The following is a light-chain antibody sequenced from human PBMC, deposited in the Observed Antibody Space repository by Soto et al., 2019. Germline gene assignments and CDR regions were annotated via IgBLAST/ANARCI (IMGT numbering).Light chain of an antibody. J-gene: IGLJ3*02. CDR2: DVS. CDR3: CSYAGNSPWV. CDR1: NSDVGGYNY. Sequence: QSVLTQPRSVSGSPGQSVTISCTGTNSDVGGYNYVSWYQQHPGKAPKLVIYDVSKRPSGVPDRFSGSKSGNTASLTISGLQAEDEADYYCCSYAGNSPWVFGGGTKLTVL. V-gene: IGLV2-11*01.